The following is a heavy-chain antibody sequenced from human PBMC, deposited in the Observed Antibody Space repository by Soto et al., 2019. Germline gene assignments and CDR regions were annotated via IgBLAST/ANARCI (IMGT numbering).Heavy chain of an antibody. J-gene: IGHJ5*02. Sequence: SETLSLTCSFSGDSVTSHYLTWIRQSPEKGLEWIGYMHYTGFSHCNPSLKSRLTISVDRSKNQFTLQLTSVTVEDTAVYYCARTGRIAIFGDVTEYDPWGPGTLVTVSS. CDR2: MHYTGFS. CDR3: ARTGRIAIFGDVTEYDP. V-gene: IGHV4-59*02. D-gene: IGHD3-3*01. CDR1: GDSVTSHY.